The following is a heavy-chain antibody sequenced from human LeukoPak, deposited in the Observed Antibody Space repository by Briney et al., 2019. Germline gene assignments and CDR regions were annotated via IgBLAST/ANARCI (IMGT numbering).Heavy chain of an antibody. J-gene: IGHJ3*02. CDR2: INHSGGT. Sequence: SETLSLTCAAYGGTFSGYYWSWVRQPSGKGLEWIGEINHSGGTNYNPSLKSRVTISVDTPKNQFSLKLSSVTAADTAVYYCARAGGNSHAFDIWGQGTMVTVSS. D-gene: IGHD4-23*01. CDR1: GGTFSGYY. CDR3: ARAGGNSHAFDI. V-gene: IGHV4-34*01.